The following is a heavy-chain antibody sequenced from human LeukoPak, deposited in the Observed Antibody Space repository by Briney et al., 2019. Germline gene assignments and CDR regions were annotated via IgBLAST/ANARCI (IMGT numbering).Heavy chain of an antibody. CDR2: ISNDGIDR. CDR1: GSTFSSYW. V-gene: IGHV3-30*18. Sequence: PGGSLRLSCAASGSTFSSYWMHWVRQAPGKGLEWVAVISNDGIDRYYGDSVKGRFTISRDNSKNTLYLQMNSLRPEDTAVYYCAKVAGWDLFKDAFDIWGQGTMVIVSS. CDR3: AKVAGWDLFKDAFDI. J-gene: IGHJ3*02. D-gene: IGHD3-10*01.